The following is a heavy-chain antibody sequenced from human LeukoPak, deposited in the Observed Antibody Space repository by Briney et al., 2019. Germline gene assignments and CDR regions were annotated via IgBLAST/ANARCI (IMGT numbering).Heavy chain of an antibody. CDR2: INPNSGGT. D-gene: IGHD6-19*01. J-gene: IGHJ4*02. CDR3: ARAAEQWLGMGYYFVY. Sequence: GASVKVSCRASEYTFTDYYMHWVREAPGQGLEWMGWINPNSGGTNYAQKYQGRVTMTRDTSISTAHMELSRLRSDDPAVYYCARAAEQWLGMGYYFVYWAQRTLVTVSS. V-gene: IGHV1-2*02. CDR1: EYTFTDYY.